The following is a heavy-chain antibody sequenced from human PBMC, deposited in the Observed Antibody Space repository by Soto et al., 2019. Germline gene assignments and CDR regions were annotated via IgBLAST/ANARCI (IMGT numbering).Heavy chain of an antibody. J-gene: IGHJ4*02. Sequence: GASVKVSCKASGYTFTSYGISWVRQASGQGLEWMGWISAYNGNTNYAQKLQGRVTMTTDTSTNTAYMELRSLRSDDTAVYYCATLTPSVGANRLLKDYWGQGTLVTVSS. CDR3: ATLTPSVGANRLLKDY. V-gene: IGHV1-18*01. D-gene: IGHD1-26*01. CDR1: GYTFTSYG. CDR2: ISAYNGNT.